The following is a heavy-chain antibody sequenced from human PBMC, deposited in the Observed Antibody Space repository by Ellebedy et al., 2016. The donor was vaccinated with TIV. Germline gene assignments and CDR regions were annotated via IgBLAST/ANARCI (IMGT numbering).Heavy chain of an antibody. CDR3: ASAGGYYDSSGKDY. CDR2: IIPIFGTA. J-gene: IGHJ4*02. CDR1: GGTFSSYA. D-gene: IGHD3-22*01. V-gene: IGHV1-69*13. Sequence: ASVKVSCKASGGTFSSYAIYWVRQAPGQGLEWMGGIIPIFGTANYAQKFQGRVTIAADESTSTAYMELSSLRSEDTAVYYCASAGGYYDSSGKDYWGQGTLVTVSS.